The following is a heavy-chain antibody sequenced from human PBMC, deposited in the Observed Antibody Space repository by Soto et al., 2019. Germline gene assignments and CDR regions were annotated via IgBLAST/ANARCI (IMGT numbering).Heavy chain of an antibody. V-gene: IGHV4-61*01. J-gene: IGHJ4*02. CDR1: GDSVSNGNYY. CDR3: ARSQRGRTAFTFDY. CDR2: IYYSGTT. D-gene: IGHD3-16*01. Sequence: KPSETLSLTCAVSGDSVSNGNYYWSWIRQPPGKGLEWIGYIYYSGTTNYNSYLKSRLSLSVDMSKNQFSLKLASVTAADTAVYFCARSQRGRTAFTFDYWGQGALVTV.